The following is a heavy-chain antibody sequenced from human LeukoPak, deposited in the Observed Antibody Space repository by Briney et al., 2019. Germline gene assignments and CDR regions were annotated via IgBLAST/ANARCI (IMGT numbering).Heavy chain of an antibody. V-gene: IGHV1-2*06. CDR2: IYPSSGGT. CDR3: ARDLPFED. J-gene: IGHJ4*02. CDR1: GYTFTNYH. D-gene: IGHD2/OR15-2a*01. Sequence: ASVKVSCKASGYTFTNYHMHWVRQAPGQGLEWMGRIYPSSGGTNYAQKFQGRITLTTDTSINTAYMELSRLRFDDTAVYYCARDLPFEDWGQGTLVTVSS.